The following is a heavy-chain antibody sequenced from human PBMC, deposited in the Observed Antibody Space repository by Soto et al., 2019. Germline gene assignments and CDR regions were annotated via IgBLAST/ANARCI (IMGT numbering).Heavy chain of an antibody. D-gene: IGHD3-9*01. Sequence: GGSLRLSCAASGFTFSSYGMHWVRQAPGKGLEWVAVISYDGSNKYYADSVKGRFTISRDNSKNTLYLQMNSLRAEDTAVYYCAKDHDILSYYYGMDVWGQGTTVTVSS. J-gene: IGHJ6*02. CDR2: ISYDGSNK. V-gene: IGHV3-30*18. CDR3: AKDHDILSYYYGMDV. CDR1: GFTFSSYG.